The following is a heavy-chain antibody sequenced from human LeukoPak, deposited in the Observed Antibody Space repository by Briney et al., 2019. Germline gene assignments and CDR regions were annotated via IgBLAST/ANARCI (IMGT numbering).Heavy chain of an antibody. Sequence: GGSLRLSCAASGFTFSGSAMHWVRQAFGRGLEWIGRIRTKANNYATAYAASVKGRFTISRDDSTNTAYLQMNSLKTEDSAVYYCAGPYDTSGHAFDYWGQGTLVTVSS. J-gene: IGHJ4*02. D-gene: IGHD3-22*01. CDR3: AGPYDTSGHAFDY. CDR2: IRTKANNYAT. CDR1: GFTFSGSA. V-gene: IGHV3-73*01.